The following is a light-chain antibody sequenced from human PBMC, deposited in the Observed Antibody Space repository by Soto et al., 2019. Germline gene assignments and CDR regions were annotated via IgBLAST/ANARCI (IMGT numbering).Light chain of an antibody. CDR3: QQHDNWPRT. J-gene: IGKJ1*01. CDR2: GAS. V-gene: IGKV3-15*01. CDR1: RTVGNN. Sequence: EIVMTQSPDILSVSPGDRVTLSCRASRTVGNNLAWYQQKAGQAPRLLIHGASTRATDIPARFSGSRSGTEFTLIISSLQSEDFAVYYCQQHDNWPRTFGQGTKVEIK.